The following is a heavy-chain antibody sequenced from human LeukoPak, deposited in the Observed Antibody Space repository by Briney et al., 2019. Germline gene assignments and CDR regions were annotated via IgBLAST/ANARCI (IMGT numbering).Heavy chain of an antibody. D-gene: IGHD2-15*01. CDR1: GFTFSSNY. CDR3: ARKGGYYYYGMDV. Sequence: GGSLRPSCAASGFTFSSNYMSWVRQAPGKGLEWVSVIYSGGSTYYADSVKGRFTISRDNSKNTLYLQMNSLRAEDTAVYYCARKGGYYYYGMDVWGKGTTVTVSS. V-gene: IGHV3-53*01. CDR2: IYSGGST. J-gene: IGHJ6*04.